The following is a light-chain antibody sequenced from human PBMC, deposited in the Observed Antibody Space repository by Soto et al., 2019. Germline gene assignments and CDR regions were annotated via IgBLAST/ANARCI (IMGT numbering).Light chain of an antibody. CDR1: SRDIGAFNY. CDR2: DVN. Sequence: QSVLTQPASVSGSPGQSITISCTGTSRDIGAFNYVSWYQHHPGKAPTRVIYDVNNRPSGVSNRFSGSKSGNTASLTISGLQTEDEADYFCSSYTSTTTFYVFGTGTKLTVL. V-gene: IGLV2-14*01. J-gene: IGLJ1*01. CDR3: SSYTSTTTFYV.